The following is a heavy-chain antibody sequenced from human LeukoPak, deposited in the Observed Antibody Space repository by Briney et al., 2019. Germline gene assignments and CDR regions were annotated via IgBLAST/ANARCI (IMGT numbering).Heavy chain of an antibody. V-gene: IGHV3-23*01. CDR2: ISGSGGST. CDR3: AKLSNPPRDYYFDY. Sequence: GGSLRLSCAASGSTFSSYAMSWVRQAPGKGLEWVSAISGSGGSTYYADSVKGRFTISRDNSKNTLYLQMNSLRAEDTAVYYCAKLSNPPRDYYFDYWGQGTLVTVSS. CDR1: GSTFSSYA. J-gene: IGHJ4*02.